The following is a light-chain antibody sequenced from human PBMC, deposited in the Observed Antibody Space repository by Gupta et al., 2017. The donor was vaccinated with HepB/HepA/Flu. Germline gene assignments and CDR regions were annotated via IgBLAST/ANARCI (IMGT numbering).Light chain of an antibody. CDR1: SSNIGAGYD. Sequence: HSVLPQPPPVSGAPGQRVTISCTGTSSNIGAGYDVQWYQQFPGTAPKPLILGNSKRPSGVPDRFSGSRSGTSASLAVTGLQAEDVAVYYCQSHDSRLKGEVFGGGTKLTVL. V-gene: IGLV1-40*01. CDR2: GNS. CDR3: QSHDSRLKGEV. J-gene: IGLJ2*01.